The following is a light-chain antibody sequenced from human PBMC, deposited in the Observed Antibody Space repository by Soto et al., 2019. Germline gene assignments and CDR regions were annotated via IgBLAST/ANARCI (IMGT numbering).Light chain of an antibody. Sequence: DIVLTQSPATLSLSPGESATLSCRTSQSVSSNSLAWHQQKPGQAPRLLIYAASSRAAGIPDRFSGSGSGTDFTLTISRLEPEDFAVYYCQQHGSWGITFGPGTKVDIK. V-gene: IGKV3-20*01. CDR2: AAS. CDR1: QSVSSNS. J-gene: IGKJ3*01. CDR3: QQHGSWGIT.